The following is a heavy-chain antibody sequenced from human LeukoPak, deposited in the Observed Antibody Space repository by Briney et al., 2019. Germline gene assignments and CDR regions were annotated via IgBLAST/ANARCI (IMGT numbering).Heavy chain of an antibody. D-gene: IGHD2-2*02. J-gene: IGHJ3*02. CDR2: MNPNSGNT. Sequence: GASVKVSCKASGYTFTSYDINWVRQATGQGLEWMGWMNPNSGNTGYAQKFQGRVTITRNTSISTAYMELSSLRSEDTAVYYCARGRIYCSSTSCYTAFDIWGQGTMVTVSS. V-gene: IGHV1-8*03. CDR1: GYTFTSYD. CDR3: ARGRIYCSSTSCYTAFDI.